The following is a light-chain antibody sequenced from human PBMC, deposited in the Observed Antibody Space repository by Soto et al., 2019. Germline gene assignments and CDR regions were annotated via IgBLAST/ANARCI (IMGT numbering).Light chain of an antibody. V-gene: IGKV3-20*01. CDR3: QQYHNSILM. CDR1: QSVSSSH. CDR2: GAS. Sequence: ENVLTQSPGTLSLSPGERATLSCRASQSVSSSHLAWYQQKPGQAPRLLMYGASSRATGIPDRFSGGGSGAGFTLTISRLEPEDFGVYYCQQYHNSILMFGQGTKVDIK. J-gene: IGKJ1*01.